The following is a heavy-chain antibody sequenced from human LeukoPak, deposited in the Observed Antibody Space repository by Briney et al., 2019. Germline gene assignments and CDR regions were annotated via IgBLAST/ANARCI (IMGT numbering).Heavy chain of an antibody. CDR3: ARGRGSGSYYYD. V-gene: IGHV4-34*01. CDR1: GGSFSGYY. CDR2: INRGGNT. Sequence: SETLSLTCAVHGGSFSGYYWGWFRQPPGKGLEWLGEINRGGNTNYNPSLKSRVTISVDTSRNQFSLKLSSVTAADTAVYYCARGRGSGSYYYDWGQGTLVTVSS. D-gene: IGHD1-26*01. J-gene: IGHJ4*02.